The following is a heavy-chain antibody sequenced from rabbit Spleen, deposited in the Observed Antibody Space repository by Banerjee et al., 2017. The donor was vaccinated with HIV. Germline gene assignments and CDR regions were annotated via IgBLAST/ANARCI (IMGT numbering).Heavy chain of an antibody. CDR1: GFSLFNYW. Sequence: QEQLVEYGGGLVKPGGTLTLTCKASGFSLFNYWMCWVRQAPGKGLDLIGCIYAGDGSTDYTNWVNGRFTISKTSSTVDLKMTSLTGADTATYFCARDKELAIWGYEFDLWGPGTLVTVS. J-gene: IGHJ4*01. D-gene: IGHD3-1*01. V-gene: IGHV1S42*01. CDR3: ARDKELAIWGYEFDL. CDR2: IYAGDGST.